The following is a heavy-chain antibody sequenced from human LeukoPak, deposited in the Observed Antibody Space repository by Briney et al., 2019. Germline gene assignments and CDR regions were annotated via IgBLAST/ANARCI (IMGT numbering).Heavy chain of an antibody. CDR3: ARVGIVVVPAAMKIDP. D-gene: IGHD2-2*01. CDR1: GFTFSCYS. CDR2: ISSSSSTI. J-gene: IGHJ5*02. V-gene: IGHV3-48*01. Sequence: PGGSLRLSCAASGFTFSCYSMNWVRQAPGKGLEWVSYISSSSSTIYYADSVKGRFTISRDNAKNSLYLQMNSLRAEDTAVYYCARVGIVVVPAAMKIDPWGQGTLVTVSS.